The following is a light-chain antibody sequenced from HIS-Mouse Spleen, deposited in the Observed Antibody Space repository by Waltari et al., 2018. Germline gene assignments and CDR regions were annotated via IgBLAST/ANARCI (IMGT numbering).Light chain of an antibody. V-gene: IGLV2-14*03. J-gene: IGLJ2*01. CDR3: SSYSSSSFNVV. CDR1: SSDVGGYNH. CDR2: DVS. Sequence: QSALTQPAAVSGSPGLPLTISCTGTSSDVGGYNHVSWYQQHPGKAPKLMIYDVSNRPSGVSNRFSGSKSGNTASLTISGLQAEDEADYYCSSYSSSSFNVVFGGGTKLTVL.